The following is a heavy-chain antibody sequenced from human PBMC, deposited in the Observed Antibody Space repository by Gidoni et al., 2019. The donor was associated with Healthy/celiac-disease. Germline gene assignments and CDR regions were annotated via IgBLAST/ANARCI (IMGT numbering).Heavy chain of an antibody. CDR2: IIPILGIA. D-gene: IGHD3-10*01. CDR3: ARVVWDYYGSGSSGFDP. V-gene: IGHV1-69*04. Sequence: EVKKPGSSVKVSCKASGGTFSSYAISWVRQAPGQGLEWMGRIIPILGIANYAQKFQGRVTITADKSTSTAYMELSSLRSEDTAVYYCARVVWDYYGSGSSGFDPWGQGTLVTVSS. CDR1: GGTFSSYA. J-gene: IGHJ5*02.